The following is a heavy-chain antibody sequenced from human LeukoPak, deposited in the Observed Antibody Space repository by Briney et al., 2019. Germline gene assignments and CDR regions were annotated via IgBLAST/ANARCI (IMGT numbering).Heavy chain of an antibody. V-gene: IGHV3-21*01. CDR1: GFTFSSYS. Sequence: GGSLRLSCAASGFTFSSYSMNWVRQAPGKGLEWVSSISTTSSYIYYADSVKGRFTISRDNARNSLYLKVNSLRAEDTALYYCAREKVGVSFDYWGQGTLVTVSS. J-gene: IGHJ4*02. D-gene: IGHD2-8*01. CDR2: ISTTSSYI. CDR3: AREKVGVSFDY.